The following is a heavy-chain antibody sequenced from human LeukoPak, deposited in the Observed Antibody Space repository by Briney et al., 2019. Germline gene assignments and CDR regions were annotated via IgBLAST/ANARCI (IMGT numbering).Heavy chain of an antibody. CDR1: GASISGSGYY. Sequence: PSETLSLTCAVSGASISGSGYYWGWIRQPPGKGLEWIGSIYHSGSTYYNPSLKSRVTISVDTSKNQFSLKLSSVTAADTAVYYCARGVARSSKFHFSYYFDYWGQGTLVTVSS. D-gene: IGHD6-6*01. CDR3: ARGVARSSKFHFSYYFDY. J-gene: IGHJ4*02. V-gene: IGHV4-39*07. CDR2: IYHSGST.